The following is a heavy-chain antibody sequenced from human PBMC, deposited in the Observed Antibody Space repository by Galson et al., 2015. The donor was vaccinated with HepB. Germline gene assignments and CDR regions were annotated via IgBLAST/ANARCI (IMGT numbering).Heavy chain of an antibody. CDR2: IRSKAAHYAT. CDR3: SRLGDFSGYSSR. D-gene: IGHD6-13*01. V-gene: IGHV3-73*01. CDR1: GFTFSGSA. J-gene: IGHJ4*02. Sequence: SLRLSCAAYGFTFSGSAIHWVRQAPGKGPEWVGRIRSKAAHYATAVVGSLKGRFTISRDDLRNTAYLHMNNLKTEDTAVYYCSRLGDFSGYSSRWGQGALVTVSS.